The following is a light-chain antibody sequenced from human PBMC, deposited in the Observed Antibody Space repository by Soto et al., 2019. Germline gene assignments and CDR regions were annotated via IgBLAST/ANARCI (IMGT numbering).Light chain of an antibody. CDR3: TSYAGNNNVV. V-gene: IGLV2-8*01. J-gene: IGLJ1*01. CDR2: EVS. CDR1: SSDVGTYNS. Sequence: QSALTQPPSASGSPGQSVTISCTGSSSDVGTYNSVSWYQQHPGKAPKLVIYEVSMRPSGVPDRFSGSKSGNTASLTVSGLQAEDEADFYCTSYAGNNNVVFGTGTKLTVL.